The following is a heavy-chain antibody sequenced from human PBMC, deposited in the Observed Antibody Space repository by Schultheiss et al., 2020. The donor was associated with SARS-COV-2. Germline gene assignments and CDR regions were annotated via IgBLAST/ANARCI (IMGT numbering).Heavy chain of an antibody. V-gene: IGHV1-2*02. CDR3: ARVMGATGAFDI. CDR2: INPNSGGT. D-gene: IGHD1-26*01. J-gene: IGHJ3*02. Sequence: ASVKVSCKASGYTFTGYYMHWVRQAPGQGLEWMGWINPNSGGTNYAQKFQGRVTMTRDTSISTAYMELSRLRSDDTAVYYCARVMGATGAFDIWGQGIMVTVSS. CDR1: GYTFTGYY.